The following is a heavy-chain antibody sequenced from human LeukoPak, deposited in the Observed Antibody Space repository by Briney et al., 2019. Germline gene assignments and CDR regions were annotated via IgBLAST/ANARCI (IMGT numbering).Heavy chain of an antibody. J-gene: IGHJ6*02. V-gene: IGHV4-38-2*02. D-gene: IGHD2-2*01. CDR3: ARDQLRSTFGMDV. CDR2: TYHSGST. CDR1: GFSISSGSY. Sequence: PSETLSLTCTVSGFSISSGSYWGWIRQPPGKGLEWIGSTYHSGSTYYNPSLKSRVTVSVDTSKNQFSLKLSSVTAADTAVYYCARDQLRSTFGMDVWGQGTTVTVSS.